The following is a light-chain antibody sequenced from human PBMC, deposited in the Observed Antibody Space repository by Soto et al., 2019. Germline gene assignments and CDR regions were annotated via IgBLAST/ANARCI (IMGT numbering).Light chain of an antibody. Sequence: DIVMTQSPDSLAVSLGERATINCKSSQSVLYSSNNKNYLAWYQQKPGQPPKLLIYWASTRESGVPDRFSGSGSGTYFTLTISSLQAEDVAVYYCQQYYSTPPLTFGGGTQVEIK. CDR2: WAS. CDR3: QQYYSTPPLT. V-gene: IGKV4-1*01. CDR1: QSVLYSSNNKNY. J-gene: IGKJ4*01.